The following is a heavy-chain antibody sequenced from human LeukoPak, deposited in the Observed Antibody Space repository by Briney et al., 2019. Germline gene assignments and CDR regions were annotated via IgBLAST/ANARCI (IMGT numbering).Heavy chain of an antibody. V-gene: IGHV6-1*01. CDR2: TYYRSKWYN. Sequence: SQTLSLTCAISGDSVSSNSAAWNWIRQSPSRGLEWLGRTYYRSKWYNDYAVSVKSRITINPDTSKNQFSLQLNSVTPEDTAVYYCTSRPGSYGYGYGHQFDYWGQGTLVTVSS. CDR3: TSRPGSYGYGYGHQFDY. J-gene: IGHJ4*02. CDR1: GDSVSSNSAA. D-gene: IGHD5-18*01.